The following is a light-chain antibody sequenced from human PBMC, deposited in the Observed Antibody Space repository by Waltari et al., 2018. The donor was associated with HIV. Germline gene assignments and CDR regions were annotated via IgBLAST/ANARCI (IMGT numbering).Light chain of an antibody. CDR3: SSYTSSSTLDVV. CDR2: EVT. Sequence: QSALTQPASVSGSPGQSITISCTGTSSDVGRFNLVSWYQQDPGKAPKLMIYEVTKRPSGVSNRFSGSKSGNTASLTISGLQAEDEADYYCSSYTSSSTLDVVFGGGTTLTVL. V-gene: IGLV2-14*02. J-gene: IGLJ2*01. CDR1: SSDVGRFNL.